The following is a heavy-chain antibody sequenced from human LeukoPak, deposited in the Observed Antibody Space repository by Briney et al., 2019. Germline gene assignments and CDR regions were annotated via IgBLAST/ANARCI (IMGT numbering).Heavy chain of an antibody. CDR1: GFNVSSSF. CDR3: ASEPRRVGTTTAY. CDR2: IYSGGST. Sequence: SGGSLRLSCAASGFNVSSSFMSWVRQAPGRGLGWVSVIYSGGSTFYTDSVKGRFTNSRDNSRNTLYLQMNSLRVEDTAMYYCASEPRRVGTTTAYWGQGTLVTVSS. V-gene: IGHV3-53*01. J-gene: IGHJ4*02. D-gene: IGHD1-26*01.